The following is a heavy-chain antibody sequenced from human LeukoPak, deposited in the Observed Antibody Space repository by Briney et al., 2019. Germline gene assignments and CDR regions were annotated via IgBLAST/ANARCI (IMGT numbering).Heavy chain of an antibody. J-gene: IGHJ4*02. V-gene: IGHV4-59*08. Sequence: SETLSLTCTVSGGSISRYFWSWIRQPPGKGLEWVGYVYYSGSTNYNPSLKSRVTISVDTSKKQFSLNLTSVTAADTAVYYCARHVPVLYSSFDYWGPGTLVTVSS. D-gene: IGHD2-15*01. CDR3: ARHVPVLYSSFDY. CDR2: VYYSGST. CDR1: GGSISRYF.